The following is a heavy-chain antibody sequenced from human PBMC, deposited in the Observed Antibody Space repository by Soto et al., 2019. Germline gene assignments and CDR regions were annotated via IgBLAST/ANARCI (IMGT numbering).Heavy chain of an antibody. Sequence: QVQLVESGGGVVQPGRSLRLSCAASGFTFSRYGMHWVRQAPGKGLEWVAVIWSDGSNKYYADSVKGRFTISRDNSKNPLYLPMNSLRAEDTAVYYCARIPGYYYDSSGYHPDNDAFDTWGQGTLVTVSS. CDR2: IWSDGSNK. CDR3: ARIPGYYYDSSGYHPDNDAFDT. V-gene: IGHV3-33*01. D-gene: IGHD3-22*01. J-gene: IGHJ3*02. CDR1: GFTFSRYG.